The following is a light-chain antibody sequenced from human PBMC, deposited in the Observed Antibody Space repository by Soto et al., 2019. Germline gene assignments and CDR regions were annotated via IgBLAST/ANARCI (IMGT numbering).Light chain of an antibody. Sequence: QSVLTQAPSASGTPGQRVTISCSGSSSNIGSNTVNWYQQLPGTAPKVLIYSNDQRPSGVPDRLSGSKSGTSASLAIGGLQSEDEADYYCAVWDDSLNGWVFGGGTKLTVL. V-gene: IGLV1-44*01. CDR1: SSNIGSNT. J-gene: IGLJ3*02. CDR3: AVWDDSLNGWV. CDR2: SND.